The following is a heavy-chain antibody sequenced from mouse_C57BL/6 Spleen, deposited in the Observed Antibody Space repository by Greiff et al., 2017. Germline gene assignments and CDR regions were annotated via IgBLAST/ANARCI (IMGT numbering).Heavy chain of an antibody. J-gene: IGHJ3*01. CDR3: ARSGGRMGGAN. Sequence: QVQLQQPGAELVKPGASVKLSCKASGYTFTSYWMQWVKQRPGQGLEWIGEIDPSDSYTNYNQKFKGKATLTVDTSSSTAYMQLSSLTSEDSAVYYCARSGGRMGGANWGQGTLVTVSA. CDR2: IDPSDSYT. CDR1: GYTFTSYW. D-gene: IGHD2-3*01. V-gene: IGHV1-50*01.